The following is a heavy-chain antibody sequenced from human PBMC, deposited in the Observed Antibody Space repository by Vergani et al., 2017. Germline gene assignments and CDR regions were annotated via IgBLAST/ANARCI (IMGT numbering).Heavy chain of an antibody. V-gene: IGHV3-23*04. CDR2: ISGSGGST. J-gene: IGHJ4*02. Sequence: EVQLVESGGGLVKPGGSLRLSCAASGFTFSSYAMSWVRQAPGKGLEWVSAISGSGGSTYYADSVKGRFTISRDNSKNTLYLQMNSLRAEDTAVYYCAKDYDPELEYSSGCVDYWGQGTLVTVSS. CDR1: GFTFSSYA. CDR3: AKDYDPELEYSSGCVDY. D-gene: IGHD6-19*01.